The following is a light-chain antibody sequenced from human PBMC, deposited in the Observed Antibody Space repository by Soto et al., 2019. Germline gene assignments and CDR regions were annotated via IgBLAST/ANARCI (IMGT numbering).Light chain of an antibody. J-gene: IGKJ2*01. Sequence: DIQMTQSPSTLSAFVGDRVTITCRASQNINSWLAWYQQKPGKAPKVLIYKASNLESGVPSRFSGSGSGTEFTVTISSLQPDDFATYYCQQYDSYPYTFGQGTKLEIK. CDR3: QQYDSYPYT. V-gene: IGKV1-5*03. CDR1: QNINSW. CDR2: KAS.